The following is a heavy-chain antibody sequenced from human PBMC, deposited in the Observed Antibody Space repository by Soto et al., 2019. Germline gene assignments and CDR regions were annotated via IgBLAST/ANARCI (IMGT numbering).Heavy chain of an antibody. D-gene: IGHD6-19*01. J-gene: IGHJ6*02. CDR3: ARVAQWLARDLDYYYGMDV. V-gene: IGHV3-30-3*01. CDR1: GFTFSSYV. Sequence: GGSLRLSCAASGFTFSSYVMHWVRQAPGKGLEWVAVISYDGSNKYYADSVKGRFTISRDNSKNTLYLQMNSLRAEDTAVYYCARVAQWLARDLDYYYGMDVWGQGTTVTVSS. CDR2: ISYDGSNK.